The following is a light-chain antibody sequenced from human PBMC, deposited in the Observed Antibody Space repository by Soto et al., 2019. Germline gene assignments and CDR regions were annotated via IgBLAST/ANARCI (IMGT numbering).Light chain of an antibody. V-gene: IGLV2-14*03. CDR2: DVS. CDR1: SSDVGGYNY. Sequence: QSALTQPASVSGSPGQSITISCTGTSSDVGGYNYVSWYQQHPGKAPKLMIYDVSNRPSGVSYRFSGSKSGNTASLTISGLQAEDEGDFYCSSYTSSGTDVFGTGTKVT. CDR3: SSYTSSGTDV. J-gene: IGLJ1*01.